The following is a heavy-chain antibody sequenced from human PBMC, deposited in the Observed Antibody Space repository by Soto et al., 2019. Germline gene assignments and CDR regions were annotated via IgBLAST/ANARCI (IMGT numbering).Heavy chain of an antibody. CDR1: GGSISSYY. CDR2: IYYSGST. V-gene: IGHV4-59*01. D-gene: IGHD3-10*01. CDR3: ARDLGEITYGMDV. J-gene: IGHJ6*02. Sequence: SETLSLTCTVSGGSISSYYWSWIRQPPGKGLEWIGYIYYSGSTNYNPSLKSRVTISVDTSKSQFSLKLSSVTAADTAVYYCARDLGEITYGMDVWGQGTTVTVSS.